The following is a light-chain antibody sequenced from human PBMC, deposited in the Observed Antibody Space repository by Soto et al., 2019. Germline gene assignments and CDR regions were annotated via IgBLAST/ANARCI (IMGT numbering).Light chain of an antibody. CDR2: GAS. CDR1: QSVSSN. V-gene: IGKV3-15*01. CDR3: QQYNNWPPYT. J-gene: IGKJ2*01. Sequence: EIVMTQSPATLSVSPGERATLSCRARQSVSSNLAWYQQKPGQAPMLLIYGASTRATGIPARFSGSGSGTDFTLTISSLQSEDFAVYYCQQYNNWPPYTFGQGTKLEIK.